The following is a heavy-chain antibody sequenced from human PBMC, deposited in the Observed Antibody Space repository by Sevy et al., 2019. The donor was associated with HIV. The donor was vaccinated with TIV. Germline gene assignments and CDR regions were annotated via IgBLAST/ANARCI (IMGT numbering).Heavy chain of an antibody. J-gene: IGHJ4*02. V-gene: IGHV3-30*01. CDR2: ISHDGRYK. Sequence: GGSLRLSCAASGFSFSDYDMHWVRQAPGKGLDWVAVISHDGRYKNYAESVKVRFTISRDNFKNTLFLQMDSLRPEDTAVYFCARLVSCGGDCYYLDSWGQGALVTVSS. CDR1: GFSFSDYD. CDR3: ARLVSCGGDCYYLDS. D-gene: IGHD2-21*02.